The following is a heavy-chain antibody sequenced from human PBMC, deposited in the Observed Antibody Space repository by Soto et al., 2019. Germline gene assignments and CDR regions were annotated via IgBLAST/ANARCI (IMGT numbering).Heavy chain of an antibody. D-gene: IGHD4-17*01. J-gene: IGHJ4*02. V-gene: IGHV5-51*01. Sequence: GESLKISCQTSGYSFGNYWIGWVRQMPGKGLEWVGIIDPDDSEIKYNPSFQGQVTISADRFSSTAYLQWSSLKASDTAMYFCARHDNGRGSYGDVLDYCGQGTLVTVS. CDR3: ARHDNGRGSYGDVLDY. CDR2: IDPDDSEI. CDR1: GYSFGNYW.